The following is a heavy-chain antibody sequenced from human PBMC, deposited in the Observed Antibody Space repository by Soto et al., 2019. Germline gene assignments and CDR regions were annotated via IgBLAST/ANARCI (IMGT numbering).Heavy chain of an antibody. CDR3: AKEAFGRVLHEGFDP. V-gene: IGHV3-9*01. D-gene: IGHD2-15*01. CDR2: ISWNSGSI. Sequence: EVQLVESGGGLVQPGSSLRLSCAASGFTFDDYAMHWVRQAPVKGLEWVSGISWNSGSIGYADSVKGRLTISRDNATNSLYLQMNRLRSEDTALHYFAKEAFGRVLHEGFDPWGQGTLGSVSS. CDR1: GFTFDDYA. J-gene: IGHJ5*02.